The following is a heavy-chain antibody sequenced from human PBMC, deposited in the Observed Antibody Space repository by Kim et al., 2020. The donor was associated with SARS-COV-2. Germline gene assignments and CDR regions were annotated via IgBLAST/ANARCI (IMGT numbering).Heavy chain of an antibody. Sequence: GGSLRLSCAASGFTFSSYDMHWVRQATGKGLEWVSAIGTAGDTYYPGSVKGRFTISRENAKNSLYLQMNSLRAGDTAVYYCARAIYYEDYYYGMDVWGQGTTVTVSS. CDR2: IGTAGDT. J-gene: IGHJ6*02. V-gene: IGHV3-13*01. D-gene: IGHD3-22*01. CDR1: GFTFSSYD. CDR3: ARAIYYEDYYYGMDV.